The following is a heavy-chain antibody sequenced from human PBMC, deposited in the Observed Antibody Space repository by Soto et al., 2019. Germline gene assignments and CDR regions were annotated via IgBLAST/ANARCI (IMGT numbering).Heavy chain of an antibody. D-gene: IGHD2-15*01. J-gene: IGHJ4*02. Sequence: QVQLVQSGAEVKKPGSSVKVSCKASGGTFSSYAISWVRQAPGQGLEWMGGIIPIFGTANYAQKFQGRVTITAXXSXSXXYMELSSLRSEDTAVYYCARGYCSGGSCYSGPFDYWGQGTLVTVSS. CDR2: IIPIFGTA. CDR1: GGTFSSYA. V-gene: IGHV1-69*12. CDR3: ARGYCSGGSCYSGPFDY.